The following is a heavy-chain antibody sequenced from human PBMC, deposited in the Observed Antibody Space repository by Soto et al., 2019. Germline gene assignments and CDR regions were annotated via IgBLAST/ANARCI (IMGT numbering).Heavy chain of an antibody. CDR2: IYSGGST. CDR1: GFTVSSNY. J-gene: IGHJ3*02. CDR3: ARAPLRYYYGSGSYQGGAFDI. V-gene: IGHV3-66*01. D-gene: IGHD3-10*01. Sequence: GGSLRLSCAASGFTVSSNYMSWVRQAPGKGLEWVSVIYSGGSTYYADSVKGRFTISRDNSKNTLYLQMNSLRAEDTAVYYCARAPLRYYYGSGSYQGGAFDIWGQGTMVTVSS.